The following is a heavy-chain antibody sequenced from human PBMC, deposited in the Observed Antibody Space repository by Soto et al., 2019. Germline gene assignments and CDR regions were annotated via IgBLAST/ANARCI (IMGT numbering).Heavy chain of an antibody. V-gene: IGHV4-59*01. Sequence: SETLSLTCTVSGGSISSYYWSWIRQPPGKGLEWIGYIYYSGSTNYNPSLKSRVTISVDTSKNQFSLKLSSVTAADTAVYYCARDSDCSGGSCYYEGNWFDPWGQGTLVTVSS. D-gene: IGHD2-15*01. J-gene: IGHJ5*02. CDR3: ARDSDCSGGSCYYEGNWFDP. CDR2: IYYSGST. CDR1: GGSISSYY.